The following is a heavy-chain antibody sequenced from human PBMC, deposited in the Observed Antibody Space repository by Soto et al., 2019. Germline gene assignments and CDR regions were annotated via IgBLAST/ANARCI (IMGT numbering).Heavy chain of an antibody. CDR2: IYYSGST. Sequence: PSETLSLTCTVSGGTISSYYWSWIRQPPGKGLEWIGYIYYSGSTNYNPSLKSRVTISADTSKNQFSLKLSSVTAADTAVYYCARQQLLRDYYYYGMDVWGQGTTVTVSS. J-gene: IGHJ6*02. D-gene: IGHD6-13*01. V-gene: IGHV4-59*01. CDR1: GGTISSYY. CDR3: ARQQLLRDYYYYGMDV.